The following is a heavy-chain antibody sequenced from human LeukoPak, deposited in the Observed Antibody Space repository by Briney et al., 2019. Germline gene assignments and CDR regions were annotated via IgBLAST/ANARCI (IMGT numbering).Heavy chain of an antibody. CDR3: ASMVRGVIGGDWFDP. D-gene: IGHD3-10*01. CDR1: GGSISSYY. J-gene: IGHJ5*02. CDR2: IYYSGST. Sequence: SETLSLTCTVSGGSISSYYWSWIRQPPGKGLEWIGYIYYSGSTNYNPSLESRVTISVDTSKNQISLKLSSVTAADTAVYYCASMVRGVIGGDWFDPWGQGTLVTVFS. V-gene: IGHV4-59*12.